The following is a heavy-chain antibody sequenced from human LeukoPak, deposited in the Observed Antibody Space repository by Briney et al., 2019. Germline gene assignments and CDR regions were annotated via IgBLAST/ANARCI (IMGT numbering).Heavy chain of an antibody. V-gene: IGHV1-2*06. CDR1: GGTFSSYA. CDR2: INPNSGGT. Sequence: GSSVKVSCKXSGGTFSSYAISWVRQAPGQGLEWMGRINPNSGGTNYAQKFQGRVTMTRDTSISTAYMELSRLRSDDTAVYYCARERSVAAPDYWGQGTLVTVSS. CDR3: ARERSVAAPDY. D-gene: IGHD6-25*01. J-gene: IGHJ4*02.